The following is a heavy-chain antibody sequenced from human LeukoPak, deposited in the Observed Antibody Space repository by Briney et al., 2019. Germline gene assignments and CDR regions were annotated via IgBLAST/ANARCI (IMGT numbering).Heavy chain of an antibody. CDR3: ARGAMAGPFDY. J-gene: IGHJ4*02. V-gene: IGHV3-48*03. Sequence: GGSLRLSCAASGFTFSSYEMKWVRQAPGKGLEWVSFISSSASTKYYADSVKGRFTISRDNAKNSLYLQMNSLRAEDTAVYYCARGAMAGPFDYWGQGTLVIVSS. D-gene: IGHD5-18*01. CDR2: ISSSASTK. CDR1: GFTFSSYE.